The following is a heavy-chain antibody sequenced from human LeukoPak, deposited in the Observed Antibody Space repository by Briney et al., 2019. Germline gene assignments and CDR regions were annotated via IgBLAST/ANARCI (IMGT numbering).Heavy chain of an antibody. CDR2: ITSTGTTT. J-gene: IGHJ4*02. CDR3: ATEYVRTHYFDW. D-gene: IGHD3-16*01. CDR1: GYTFTSYG. V-gene: IGHV1-46*01. Sequence: GASVKVSCKASGYTFTSYGLSWVRQAPGQGLEWMGIITSTGTTTICAQKFQGRVTMTRDTSTSTVYMDLSSLRSDDTAVYYCATEYVRTHYFDWWGQGTLVTVSS.